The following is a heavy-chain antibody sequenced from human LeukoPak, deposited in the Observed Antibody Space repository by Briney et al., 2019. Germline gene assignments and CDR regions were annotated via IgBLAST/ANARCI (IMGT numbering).Heavy chain of an antibody. D-gene: IGHD3-10*01. CDR1: GGPISSGGYS. CDR3: ARGEITMVRGVIIDPAPSFDY. V-gene: IGHV4-30-2*01. J-gene: IGHJ4*02. CDR2: IYHSGST. Sequence: PSQTLSLTCAVSGGPISSGGYSWSWIRQPPGKGLEWIGYIYHSGSTYYNPSLKSRVTISVDRSKNQFSLKLSSVTAADTAVYYCARGEITMVRGVIIDPAPSFDYWGQGTLVTVSS.